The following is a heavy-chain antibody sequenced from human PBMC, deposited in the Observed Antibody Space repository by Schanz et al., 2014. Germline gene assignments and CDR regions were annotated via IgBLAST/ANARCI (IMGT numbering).Heavy chain of an antibody. CDR1: GFTVNY. CDR2: IYSDGST. Sequence: EVQLVESGGGLVQPGGSLRLSCAASGFTVNYMSWVRQAPGKGLEWVSVIYSDGSTYYADSVKGRFTISRDNANNSLFLRMNSLRAEDTAVYYCASDYNYFETEAPWGQGTLVTVSS. CDR3: ASDYNYFETEAP. J-gene: IGHJ5*02. V-gene: IGHV3-66*01. D-gene: IGHD3-16*01.